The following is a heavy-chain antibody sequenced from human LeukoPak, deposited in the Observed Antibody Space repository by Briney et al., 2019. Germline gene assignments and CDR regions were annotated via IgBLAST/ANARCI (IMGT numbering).Heavy chain of an antibody. J-gene: IGHJ4*02. V-gene: IGHV1-2*02. CDR3: VREGEGPLSKDFDY. D-gene: IGHD2/OR15-2a*01. Sequence: ASMKASCKSSGFTFTDHYMHWVRQGPGQGLEWMGYIGPHSTFTSSPQEFQGRVTMTRGASMSTAYMELTRLTSDDTAVYYCVREGEGPLSKDFDYWGQGTLVTVSS. CDR2: IGPHSTFT. CDR1: GFTFTDHY.